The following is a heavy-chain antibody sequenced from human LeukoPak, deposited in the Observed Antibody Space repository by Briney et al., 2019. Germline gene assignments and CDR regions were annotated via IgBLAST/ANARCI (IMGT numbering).Heavy chain of an antibody. CDR3: ARHLSDITSSPNY. CDR1: GYISTSYW. CDR2: IYPGDSDT. J-gene: IGHJ4*02. V-gene: IGHV5-51*01. D-gene: IGHD2-2*01. Sequence: GEPLQISCKGSGYISTSYWIGCVRQMAGKGLEWMGIIYPGDSDTRYSPSFQGQVTISADKSISTAYLQWSSLKAADTAMYYCARHLSDITSSPNYWGPGTLVTVSS.